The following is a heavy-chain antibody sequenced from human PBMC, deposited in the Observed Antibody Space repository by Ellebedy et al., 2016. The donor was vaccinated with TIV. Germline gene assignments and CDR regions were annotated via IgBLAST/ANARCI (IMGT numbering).Heavy chain of an antibody. J-gene: IGHJ3*01. CDR2: IYTSGST. D-gene: IGHD3-3*01. V-gene: IGHV4-4*07. CDR1: GGSISSYY. CDR3: VGRRYYGDSGAFDL. Sequence: SETLSLTCTVSGGSISSYYWSWIRQPAGKGLEWIGRIYTSGSTNYNPSLKSRVTMSVDTSKNQFSLKLSSVTAADTAVYYCVGRRYYGDSGAFDLWGQGTMVTVSS.